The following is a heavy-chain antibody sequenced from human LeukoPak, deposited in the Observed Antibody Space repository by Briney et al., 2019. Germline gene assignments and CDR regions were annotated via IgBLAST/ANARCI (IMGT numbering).Heavy chain of an antibody. CDR3: ASAPRGSIAAAGTGY. CDR1: GGTFSSYA. J-gene: IGHJ4*02. CDR2: IIPILGIA. V-gene: IGHV1-69*04. D-gene: IGHD6-13*01. Sequence: SVKVSCKASGGTFSSYAISWVRQAPGQGLEWMGRIIPILGIANYAQKFQGRVTITADKSTSTAYMELSSLRSEDTAVYYCASAPRGSIAAAGTGYWGQGTLVTVSS.